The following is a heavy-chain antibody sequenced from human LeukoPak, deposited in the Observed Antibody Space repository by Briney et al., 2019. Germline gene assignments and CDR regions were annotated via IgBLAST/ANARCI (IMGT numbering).Heavy chain of an antibody. CDR2: ISRDSDIR. D-gene: IGHD3-3*01. J-gene: IGHJ4*02. V-gene: IGHV3-48*01. CDR3: ATQTRLRFLDD. CDR1: GFIFGRDS. Sequence: GGSLTLSCAASGFIFGRDSMNWVRQAPGRGLEWISYISRDSDIRYYADSVRGRFTISRDNSKNTLYLQMNSLRAEDTAVYYCATQTRLRFLDDWGQGTLVTVSS.